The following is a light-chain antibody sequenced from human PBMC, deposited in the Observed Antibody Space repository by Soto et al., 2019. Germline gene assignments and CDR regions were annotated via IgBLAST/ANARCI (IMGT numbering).Light chain of an antibody. J-gene: IGLJ2*01. Sequence: QAVVTQSPSVSAAPGQKVIISCSGSSSNIGNNHVSWYQHLPGTAPKLLICDDNKRPSGVPDRFSGSKSGTSATLGIAGLQTGDEADYYCATWDSTLSAVLFGGGTKLTVL. CDR3: ATWDSTLSAVL. CDR2: DDN. CDR1: SSNIGNNH. V-gene: IGLV1-51*01.